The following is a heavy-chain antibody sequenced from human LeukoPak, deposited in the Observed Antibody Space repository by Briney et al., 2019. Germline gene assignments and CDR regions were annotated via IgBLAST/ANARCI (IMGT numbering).Heavy chain of an antibody. CDR1: GYSISSGYY. V-gene: IGHV4-38-2*02. CDR2: IYHSGST. D-gene: IGHD3-9*01. J-gene: IGHJ3*02. CDR3: AREGNYDILTGLDAFDI. Sequence: PSETLSLTCTVSGYSISSGYYWGWIRQPPGKGLEWIGSIYHSGSTYYNPSLKSRVTISVDTSKNQFSLKLSSVTAADTAVYYCAREGNYDILTGLDAFDIWGQGTMVTVSS.